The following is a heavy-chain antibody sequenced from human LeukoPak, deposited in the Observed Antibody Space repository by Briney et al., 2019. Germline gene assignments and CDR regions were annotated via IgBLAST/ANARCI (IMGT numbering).Heavy chain of an antibody. V-gene: IGHV4-39*01. CDR3: ARQGRMITFGGVISY. D-gene: IGHD3-16*02. CDR2: IYYSGST. CDR1: GGSISSSRYY. Sequence: SETLSLTCTVSGGSISSSRYYWGWIRQPPGKGLEWIGSIYYSGSTYYNPSLKSRVTISVDTSKNQFSLKLSSVTAADTAVYYCARQGRMITFGGVISYWGQGTLVTVSS. J-gene: IGHJ4*02.